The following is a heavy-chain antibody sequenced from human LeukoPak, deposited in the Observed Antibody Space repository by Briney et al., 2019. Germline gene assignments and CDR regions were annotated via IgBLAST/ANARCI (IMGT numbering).Heavy chain of an antibody. CDR3: ARDYAYYYESSGYGWFDP. D-gene: IGHD3-22*01. J-gene: IGHJ5*02. Sequence: ASVKVSRKASGYTFTSYGISWVRQAPGQGLEWMGWISAYNGNTNYAQKLQGRVTMTTDTSMSTAYMELRSLRSDDTAVYNCARDYAYYYESSGYGWFDPWGQGTLVTVSS. V-gene: IGHV1-18*01. CDR2: ISAYNGNT. CDR1: GYTFTSYG.